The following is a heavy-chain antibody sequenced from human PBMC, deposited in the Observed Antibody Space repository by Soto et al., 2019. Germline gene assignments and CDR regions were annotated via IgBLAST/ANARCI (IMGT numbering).Heavy chain of an antibody. Sequence: QVQLVQSGAEVKKPGSSAKVSCKASGDTFSSYSFNWVRQAPGEGLEWMGRIIPMLGVSSSAQKFQSRVTFTADKSTSPVYMELSSLRSEDTALYYCATDRRENWGIDYWGQGSLVTVSS. J-gene: IGHJ4*02. CDR3: ATDRRENWGIDY. CDR2: IIPMLGVS. V-gene: IGHV1-69*04. D-gene: IGHD7-27*01. CDR1: GDTFSSYS.